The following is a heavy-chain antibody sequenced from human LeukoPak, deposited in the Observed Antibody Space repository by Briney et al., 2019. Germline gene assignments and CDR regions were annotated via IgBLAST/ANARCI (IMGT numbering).Heavy chain of an antibody. J-gene: IGHJ4*02. CDR1: GGSISSGGYS. V-gene: IGHV4-30-2*01. Sequence: SETLSLTCAVSGGSISSGGYSWSWIRQPPGKGLEWIGYIYRSGSTYYNPSLKSRVTISVDTSKNQFSLKLSSVTAADTAVYYCARLDDCSSTSCYQNGTFDYWGQGTLVTVSS. D-gene: IGHD2-2*01. CDR3: ARLDDCSSTSCYQNGTFDY. CDR2: IYRSGST.